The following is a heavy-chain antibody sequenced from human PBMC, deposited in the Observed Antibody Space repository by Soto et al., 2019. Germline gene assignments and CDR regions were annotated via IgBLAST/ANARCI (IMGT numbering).Heavy chain of an antibody. CDR3: ARRGYYAISALDI. CDR2: IYYSGST. Sequence: SETLSLTCTVSGGSISSSSYYWGWIRQPPGKGLEWIGSIYYSGSTYYNPSLKSRVTISVDTSKNQFSLKLSSVTAADTAVYYCARRGYYAISALDIWGQGTMVTVSS. V-gene: IGHV4-39*01. D-gene: IGHD2-8*01. J-gene: IGHJ3*02. CDR1: GGSISSSSYY.